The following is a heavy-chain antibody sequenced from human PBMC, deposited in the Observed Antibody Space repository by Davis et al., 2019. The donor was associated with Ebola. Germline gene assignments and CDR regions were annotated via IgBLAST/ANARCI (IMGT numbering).Heavy chain of an antibody. Sequence: GGSLRLSCAGSGFTFSAYSMNWVRQAPGKGLEWVSHISGSSNIIYYADSVKGRFTISRDNAKNSLYLQMNSLRGEDTAVYYCARFPPAVCNCDSWGQGTLVTVSS. J-gene: IGHJ4*02. D-gene: IGHD2-15*01. CDR1: GFTFSAYS. CDR3: ARFPPAVCNCDS. CDR2: ISGSSNII. V-gene: IGHV3-48*01.